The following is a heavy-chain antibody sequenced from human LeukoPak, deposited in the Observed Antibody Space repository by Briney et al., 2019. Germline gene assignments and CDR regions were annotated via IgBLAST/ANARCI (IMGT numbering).Heavy chain of an antibody. D-gene: IGHD1-1*01. J-gene: IGHJ4*02. CDR2: ISWNSGSI. CDR3: AKAINPHTGIDY. Sequence: GGSLRLSCAASGFTFDDYAMHWVRHAPGKGLEWVSGISWNSGSIGYADSVKGRFTISRDNAKNSLYLQMNSLRAEDTALYYCAKAINPHTGIDYWGQGTLVTVSS. V-gene: IGHV3-9*01. CDR1: GFTFDDYA.